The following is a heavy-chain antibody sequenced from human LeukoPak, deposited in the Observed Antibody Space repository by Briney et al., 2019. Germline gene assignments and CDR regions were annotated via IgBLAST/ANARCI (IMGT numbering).Heavy chain of an antibody. V-gene: IGHV4-31*03. Sequence: SETLSLTCSVSNVSINSGGYYWSWIRQDPGKGLEWIGNIYYSGSTNYNPSLKSRVTISVDTSANQFSLKLQSVTAADTAVYYCARTLPLSRGVIVDSWGQGALVTASS. D-gene: IGHD3-10*01. J-gene: IGHJ4*02. CDR1: NVSINSGGYY. CDR2: IYYSGST. CDR3: ARTLPLSRGVIVDS.